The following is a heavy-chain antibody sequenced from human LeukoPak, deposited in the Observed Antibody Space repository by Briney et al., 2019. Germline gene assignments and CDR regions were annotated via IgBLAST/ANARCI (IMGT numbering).Heavy chain of an antibody. CDR1: GFIFSSYN. V-gene: IGHV3-21*01. J-gene: IGHJ4*02. Sequence: AGGSLRLSCAASGFIFSSYNMNWVRQAPGKGLEWVSSISSGSSYIYYADSVKGRFTISRDNAKNSLYLQMNSLRAEDTAVYYCARDLPGDYYNSSGTIDYWGQGTLVTVSS. CDR3: ARDLPGDYYNSSGTIDY. CDR2: ISSGSSYI. D-gene: IGHD3-22*01.